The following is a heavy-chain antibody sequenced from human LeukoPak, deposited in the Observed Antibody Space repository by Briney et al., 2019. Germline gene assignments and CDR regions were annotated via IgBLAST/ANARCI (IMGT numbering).Heavy chain of an antibody. CDR1: GGSISSSSYY. V-gene: IGHV4-39*01. Sequence: SETLSLICTVSGGSISSSSYYWGWIRQPPGKGLEWIGSIYYSGSTYYDPSLKSRVTISVDTSRNQFSLKLSSVTAADTAVYYCARRGDGYNSYFDYWGQGILVTVSS. D-gene: IGHD5-24*01. J-gene: IGHJ4*01. CDR2: IYYSGST. CDR3: ARRGDGYNSYFDY.